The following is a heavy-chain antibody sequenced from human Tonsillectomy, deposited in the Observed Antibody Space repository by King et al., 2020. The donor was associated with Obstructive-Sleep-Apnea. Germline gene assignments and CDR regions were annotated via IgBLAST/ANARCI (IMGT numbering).Heavy chain of an antibody. J-gene: IGHJ4*02. D-gene: IGHD5-24*01. V-gene: IGHV4-31*03. CDR3: ARGDGYNFDY. CDR1: GGSISSGYYY. CDR2: IYYSGST. Sequence: VQLQQSGPGLVKPSQTLSLTCTVSGGSISSGYYYWSWIRQHPGKGLEWVGYIYYSGSTYYNPSLKSRVTLSVDTSKSQFSLKLSSVTAADTAVYYCARGDGYNFDYWGQGTLVTVSS.